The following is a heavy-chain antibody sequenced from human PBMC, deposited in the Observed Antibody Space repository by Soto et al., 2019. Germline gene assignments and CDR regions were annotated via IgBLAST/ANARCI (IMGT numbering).Heavy chain of an antibody. CDR2: IYYSGST. CDR1: GGSISSSSYY. CDR3: ARKAGGYYGSGSFDY. J-gene: IGHJ4*02. V-gene: IGHV4-39*01. D-gene: IGHD3-10*01. Sequence: SETLSLTCTVSGGSISSSSYYWGWIRQPPGKGLEWIGSIYYSGSTYYNPSLKSRVTISVDTSKNQFSLKLSSVTAADTAVYYCARKAGGYYGSGSFDYWGQGTLVTVSS.